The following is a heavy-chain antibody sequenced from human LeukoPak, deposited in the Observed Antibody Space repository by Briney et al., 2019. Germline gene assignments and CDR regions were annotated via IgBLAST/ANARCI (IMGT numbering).Heavy chain of an antibody. Sequence: GESLKISCKGSGYSFTSYWIGWVRQMPGRGLEWMGIIYPGDSDTRYSPSFQGQVTISADKSISTAYLQWSSLKASDTAMYYCARFRSIAAAGTHNWFDPWGQGTLVTVSS. D-gene: IGHD6-13*01. CDR2: IYPGDSDT. J-gene: IGHJ5*02. CDR3: ARFRSIAAAGTHNWFDP. CDR1: GYSFTSYW. V-gene: IGHV5-51*01.